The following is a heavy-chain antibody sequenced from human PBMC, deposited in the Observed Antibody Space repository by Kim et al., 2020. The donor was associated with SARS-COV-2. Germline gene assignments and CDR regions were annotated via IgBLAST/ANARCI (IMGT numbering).Heavy chain of an antibody. J-gene: IGHJ3*02. V-gene: IGHV5-10-1*01. D-gene: IGHD6-13*01. CDR1: GYSFTSYW. CDR3: ARHQQQLRDTNAFDI. Sequence: GESLKISCKGSGYSFTSYWISWVRQMPGKGLEWMGRIDPSDSYTNYSPSFQGHVTISADKSISTAYLQWSSLKASDTAMYYCARHQQQLRDTNAFDIWGQGTMVTVSS. CDR2: IDPSDSYT.